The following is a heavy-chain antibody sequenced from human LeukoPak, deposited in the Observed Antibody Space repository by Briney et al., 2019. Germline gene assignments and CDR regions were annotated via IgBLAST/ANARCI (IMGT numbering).Heavy chain of an antibody. J-gene: IGHJ6*02. Sequence: KPSETLSLTCTVSGGSISSSSYYWGWIRQPPGKGLEWIGSIYYSGSTYYNPSLKSRFTISVDTSKNQFSLKLSSVTAADTAVYYCARVAGYCSSTSCYYYYGMDVWGQGTTVTVSS. CDR2: IYYSGST. CDR3: ARVAGYCSSTSCYYYYGMDV. D-gene: IGHD2-2*01. CDR1: GGSISSSSYY. V-gene: IGHV4-39*01.